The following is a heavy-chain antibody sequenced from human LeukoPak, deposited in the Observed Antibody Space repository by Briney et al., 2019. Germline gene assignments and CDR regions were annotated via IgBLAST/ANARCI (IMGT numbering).Heavy chain of an antibody. V-gene: IGHV4-34*01. CDR1: GGSFSGYY. D-gene: IGHD3-3*01. CDR3: ASRWSGYYPFDY. J-gene: IGHJ4*02. CDR2: INHSGST. Sequence: PSETLSLTCAVYGGSFSGYYWSWFRQPPGKGLEWIGEINHSGSTNYNPSLKSRVTISVDTSKNQFSLKLSSVTAADTAVYYCASRWSGYYPFDYWGQGTLVTVSS.